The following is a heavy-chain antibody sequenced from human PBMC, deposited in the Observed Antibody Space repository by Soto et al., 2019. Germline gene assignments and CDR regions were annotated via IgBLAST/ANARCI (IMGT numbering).Heavy chain of an antibody. J-gene: IGHJ3*02. D-gene: IGHD6-19*01. Sequence: VQLVESGGGLVQPGRSLRLSCAASGFNFDDYAMHWVRQAPGKGLEWVSGISWNSGSIGYADSVKGRFTISRDNAKTSLYLQMNSLRAEDTALYYCSKPAVAASFDIWCQGTMVTVSS. CDR3: SKPAVAASFDI. CDR1: GFNFDDYA. V-gene: IGHV3-9*01. CDR2: ISWNSGSI.